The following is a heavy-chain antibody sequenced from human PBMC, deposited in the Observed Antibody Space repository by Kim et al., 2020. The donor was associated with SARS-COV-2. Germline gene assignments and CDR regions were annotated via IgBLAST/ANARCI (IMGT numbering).Heavy chain of an antibody. V-gene: IGHV3-21*01. CDR1: GFTFSSYS. J-gene: IGHJ4*01. CDR3: ARDSTQHEVAGNFDY. CDR2: ISSSSSYI. Sequence: GGSLRLSCAASGFTFSSYSMNWVRQALGKGLESVSSISSSSSYIYYADSVNGLFTISRDNAKNSLYLQMNSLRAEDTAVYYCARDSTQHEVAGNFDYWG. D-gene: IGHD6-19*01.